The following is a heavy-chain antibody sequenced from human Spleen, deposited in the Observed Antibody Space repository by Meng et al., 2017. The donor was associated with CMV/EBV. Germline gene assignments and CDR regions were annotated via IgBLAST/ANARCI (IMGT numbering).Heavy chain of an antibody. V-gene: IGHV3-21*01. J-gene: IGHJ6*02. CDR3: ARALGYNSYKAANPYNYYYGMDV. Sequence: GEPLKISCAASGFTFSSYSMNWVRQAPGKGLEWVSSISSSSSYIYYADSVKGRFTISRDNAKNSLYLQMNSLRAEDTAVYYCARALGYNSYKAANPYNYYYGMDVWGQGTTVTVSS. CDR1: GFTFSSYS. D-gene: IGHD2-15*01. CDR2: ISSSSSYI.